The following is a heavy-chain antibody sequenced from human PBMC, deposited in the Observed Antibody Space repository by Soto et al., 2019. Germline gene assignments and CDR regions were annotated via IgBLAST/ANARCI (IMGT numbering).Heavy chain of an antibody. D-gene: IGHD3-16*02. CDR2: MAYDGTKK. CDR3: AIDVEAGGSHRQEPFDY. J-gene: IGHJ4*02. V-gene: IGHV3-30-3*01. CDR1: GFTFSYYA. Sequence: QVQLVESGGGVVQPGRSLRLSCAASGFTFSYYAMHWVRQAPGKGLEWVAGMAYDGTKKYYADSVKGRFTISRDNSKNTLYLPMNGLKPDDPAVYSCAIDVEAGGSHRQEPFDYGGQGTVVTVSS.